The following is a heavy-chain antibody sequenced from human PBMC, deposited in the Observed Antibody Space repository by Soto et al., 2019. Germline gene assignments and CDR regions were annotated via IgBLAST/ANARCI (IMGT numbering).Heavy chain of an antibody. J-gene: IGHJ3*02. V-gene: IGHV5-51*01. CDR1: GYSFTSYW. Sequence: GESLKISCKGSGYSFTSYWIGWVRQMPGKGLEWMGIIYPGDSDTRYSPSFQGQVTISADKSISTAYLQGSSLKASDTAMYYCARNQDRPDGAFDIWGQGTMVTVSS. CDR2: IYPGDSDT. D-gene: IGHD6-6*01. CDR3: ARNQDRPDGAFDI.